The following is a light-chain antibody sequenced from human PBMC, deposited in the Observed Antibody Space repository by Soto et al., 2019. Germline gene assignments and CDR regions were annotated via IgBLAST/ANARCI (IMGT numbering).Light chain of an antibody. CDR2: GAS. CDR1: QSISSSY. J-gene: IGKJ1*01. Sequence: EVVMTQSPATLSLSPGERATLSCRASQSISSSYLAWYQQRPGQAPRLLIYGASSRATGIPDRFSGSGSGTEFTLTISRLEPEDFAGYYCQQYGSSSCTFGQGTKVDI. V-gene: IGKV3-20*01. CDR3: QQYGSSSCT.